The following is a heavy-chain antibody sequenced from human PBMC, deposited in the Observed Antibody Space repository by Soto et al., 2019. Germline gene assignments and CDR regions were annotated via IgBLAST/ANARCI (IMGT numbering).Heavy chain of an antibody. Sequence: GSLKISCKGSGYSFTSYWIGWVRQMPGKGLEWMGIIYPGDSDTRYSPSFQGQVTISADKSISTAYLQWSSLKASDTAMYYCARRRYYDSSGYRNYYYYGMDVWGQGTTVTVSS. D-gene: IGHD3-22*01. CDR1: GYSFTSYW. CDR2: IYPGDSDT. J-gene: IGHJ6*02. CDR3: ARRRYYDSSGYRNYYYYGMDV. V-gene: IGHV5-51*01.